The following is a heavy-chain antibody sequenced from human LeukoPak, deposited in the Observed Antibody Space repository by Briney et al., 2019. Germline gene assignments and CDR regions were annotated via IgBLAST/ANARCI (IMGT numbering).Heavy chain of an antibody. CDR2: IYYSGST. Sequence: SETLSLTCTVSGGSISSYYWSWIRQPPGKGLEWIGYIYYSGSTNYNPSLKSRVTISVDTSKNQFSLKLSSVTAADTAVYYCATQGGYSYGKGIFDYWGQGTLVTVSS. V-gene: IGHV4-59*01. CDR3: ATQGGYSYGKGIFDY. J-gene: IGHJ4*02. D-gene: IGHD5-18*01. CDR1: GGSISSYY.